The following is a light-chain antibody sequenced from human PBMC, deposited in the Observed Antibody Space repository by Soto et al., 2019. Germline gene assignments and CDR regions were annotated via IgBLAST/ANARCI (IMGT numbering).Light chain of an antibody. CDR3: SSYAGRNNVV. CDR1: SSDVGGYNY. J-gene: IGLJ2*01. CDR2: DVS. V-gene: IGLV2-8*01. Sequence: QSALTQPPSASGSPGQSVTISCTGTSSDVGGYNYVSWYQQHPGKAPKLMIYDVSKRPSGVPDRFSGSKSGNTASLTVSGLQAEDEADYYCSSYAGRNNVVFGGGTQLTVL.